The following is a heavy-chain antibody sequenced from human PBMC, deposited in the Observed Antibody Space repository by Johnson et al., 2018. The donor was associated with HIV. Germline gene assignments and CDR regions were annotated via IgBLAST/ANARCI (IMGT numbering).Heavy chain of an antibody. J-gene: IGHJ3*01. D-gene: IGHD2-8*01. Sequence: QMQLVESGGGVVQPGRSLRLSCAASGFTFSSYAMHWVRQAPGKGLEWVAVISYDGSNKYYADSVKGRFTISRDNSKNTLYLQMNSLRAEDTAVYYCTTGSCIDGVCYAVDVWGQGTMVTVSS. CDR2: ISYDGSNK. CDR1: GFTFSSYA. CDR3: TTGSCIDGVCYAVDV. V-gene: IGHV3-30-3*01.